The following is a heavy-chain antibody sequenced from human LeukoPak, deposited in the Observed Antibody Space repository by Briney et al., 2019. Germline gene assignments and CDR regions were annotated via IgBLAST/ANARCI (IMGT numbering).Heavy chain of an antibody. CDR2: IIPIFGTA. Sequence: SVTVSCKASGGTFSSYAISWVRQAPGQGLEWMGGIIPIFGTANYAQKFQGRVTITADKSTSTAYMELRSLRSDDTAVYYCARTISYYYYMDVWGKGTTVTVSS. J-gene: IGHJ6*03. V-gene: IGHV1-69*06. CDR1: GGTFSSYA. D-gene: IGHD3-3*02. CDR3: ARTISYYYYMDV.